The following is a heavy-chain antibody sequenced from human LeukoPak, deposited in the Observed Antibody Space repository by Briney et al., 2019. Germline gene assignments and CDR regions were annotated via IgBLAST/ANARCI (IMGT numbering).Heavy chain of an antibody. CDR1: GGSISSSSYY. V-gene: IGHV4-39*01. Sequence: SEPLSLTCTVSGGSISSSSYYWGCIRQPPGKGLEWIVSIYYSGSTYYNPSLKSPVTISVDTSKNQFSLKLSSVTAADTAMYYCARHVAPWIQLWSSGDYWGQGTLVTVSS. CDR3: ARHVAPWIQLWSSGDY. J-gene: IGHJ4*02. CDR2: IYYSGST. D-gene: IGHD5-18*01.